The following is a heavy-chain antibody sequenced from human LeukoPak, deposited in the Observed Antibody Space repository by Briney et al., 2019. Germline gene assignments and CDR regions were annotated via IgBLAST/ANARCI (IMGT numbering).Heavy chain of an antibody. D-gene: IGHD6-13*01. CDR1: GYTFTGYY. J-gene: IGHJ6*03. CDR3: AREGGSPIAAAGPHYYYYYYMDV. Sequence: ASVRVSFKASGYTFTGYYMHWGRQAPGQGVEWIGWINPNSGGTNYAQKLQGRVTMTRDTSISTAYMELSRLRSDDTAVYYCAREGGSPIAAAGPHYYYYYYMDVWGKGTTVTVSS. V-gene: IGHV1-2*02. CDR2: INPNSGGT.